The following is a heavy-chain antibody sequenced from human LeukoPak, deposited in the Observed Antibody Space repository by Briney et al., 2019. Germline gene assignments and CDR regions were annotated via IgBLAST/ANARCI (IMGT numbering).Heavy chain of an antibody. CDR1: GYTFTGYY. V-gene: IGHV1-2*02. CDR2: INPNSGGT. D-gene: IGHD3-9*01. Sequence: VSVKVSCKASGYTFTGYYMHWVRQAPGQGLEWMGWINPNSGGTNYAQKFQGRVTMTRDTSISTAYMELRSLRSDDTAVYYCARVRGYDILTGYYKPPNFDYWGQGTLVTVSS. CDR3: ARVRGYDILTGYYKPPNFDY. J-gene: IGHJ4*02.